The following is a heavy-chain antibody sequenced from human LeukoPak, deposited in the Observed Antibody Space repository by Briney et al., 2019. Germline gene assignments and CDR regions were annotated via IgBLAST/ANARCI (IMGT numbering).Heavy chain of an antibody. CDR3: ARASTVAGSADYFDY. J-gene: IGHJ4*02. D-gene: IGHD6-19*01. V-gene: IGHV1-18*01. CDR1: GYTFTSYG. CDR2: ISAYNGNT. Sequence: GASVKVSCKASGYTFTSYGISWVRQAPGQGLEWMGWISAYNGNTNYAQKLQGRVTMTTDTSTSTAYMELRSLRSDDTAVYYCARASTVAGSADYFDYWGQGTLVTVSS.